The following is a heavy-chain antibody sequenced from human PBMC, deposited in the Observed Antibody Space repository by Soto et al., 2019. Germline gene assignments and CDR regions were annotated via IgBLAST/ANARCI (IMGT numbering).Heavy chain of an antibody. CDR1: GFSMSTYS. V-gene: IGHV3-23*01. D-gene: IGHD5-12*01. Sequence: EMQLLESGGGLVQPGGSLRLSCAACGFSMSTYSVTWVRQAPGKGLEWVSGISVTPGITFYADSVKGRFTISRDSSKNAVYLQMNSLRAEDTAMYFCSKWSGYGDLWGQGTLVTVSS. CDR2: ISVTPGIT. J-gene: IGHJ4*02. CDR3: SKWSGYGDL.